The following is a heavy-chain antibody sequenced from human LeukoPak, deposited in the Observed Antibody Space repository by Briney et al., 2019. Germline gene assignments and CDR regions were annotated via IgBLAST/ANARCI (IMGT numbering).Heavy chain of an antibody. V-gene: IGHV4-31*03. CDR1: GGSISSGGYY. CDR3: ARDLSVISAKGSAFDI. J-gene: IGHJ3*02. CDR2: IYYSGST. D-gene: IGHD4-11*01. Sequence: SETLSLTCTVSGGSISSGGYYWSWIRQHPGKGLEWIGYIYYSGSTYYNPSLKSRVTISVDTSKNQSSLKLSSVTAADTAVYYCARDLSVISAKGSAFDIWGQGTMVTVSS.